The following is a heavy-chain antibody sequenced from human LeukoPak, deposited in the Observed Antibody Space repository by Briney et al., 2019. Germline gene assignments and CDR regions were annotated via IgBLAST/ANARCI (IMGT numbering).Heavy chain of an antibody. J-gene: IGHJ4*02. CDR1: GYTFTSYG. D-gene: IGHD3-22*01. CDR2: ISAYNGNT. CDR3: AVYYYDSSGYYGSFDY. V-gene: IGHV1-18*01. Sequence: GASVKVSCKASGYTFTSYGISWVRQAPGQGLEWMEWISAYNGNTNYAQKLQGRVTMTTDTSTSTAYMELRSLRSDDTAVYYCAVYYYDSSGYYGSFDYWGQGTLVTVSS.